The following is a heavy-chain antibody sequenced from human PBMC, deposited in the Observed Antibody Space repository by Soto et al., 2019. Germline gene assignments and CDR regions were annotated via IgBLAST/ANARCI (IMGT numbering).Heavy chain of an antibody. CDR3: ARGRNSGSYPIH. V-gene: IGHV4-31*03. CDR2: IYYSGST. CDR1: GGSISSAGYY. Sequence: SETIYLTSTVSGGSISSAGYYWSWIRQHPGKGLEWIGYIYYSGSTYYNPSLKSRVTISVDTSKNQFSLKLSSVTAADTAVYYCARGRNSGSYPIHWGQGTLVTVSS. J-gene: IGHJ4*02. D-gene: IGHD1-26*01.